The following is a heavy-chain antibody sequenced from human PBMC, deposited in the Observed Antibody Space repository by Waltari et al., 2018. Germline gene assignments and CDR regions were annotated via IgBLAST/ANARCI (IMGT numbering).Heavy chain of an antibody. CDR2: IIPILGIA. D-gene: IGHD2-15*01. V-gene: IGHV1-69*02. J-gene: IGHJ6*02. CDR1: GGTFSSYT. CDR3: TLWVAETAAHYGMDV. Sequence: QVQLVQSGAEVKKPGSSVKVSCKASGGTFSSYTISWVRQAPGQGLEWMGRIIPILGIANYAQKFQGRVTITADKSTSTAYMELSSLRSEDTAVYYCTLWVAETAAHYGMDVWGQGTTVTVSS.